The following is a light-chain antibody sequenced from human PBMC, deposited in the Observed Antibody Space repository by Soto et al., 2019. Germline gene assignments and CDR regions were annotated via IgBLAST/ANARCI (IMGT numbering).Light chain of an antibody. CDR1: QSVSSY. CDR2: DAS. J-gene: IGKJ1*01. Sequence: TQSPATLSLSPGERATLSCRASQSVSSYLAWYQQKPGQAPRLLIYDASNRATGIPARFSGSGSGTDFTLTISSLEPEDFAVYYCQQRSNWPPSTFGQGTKVDIK. CDR3: QQRSNWPPST. V-gene: IGKV3-11*01.